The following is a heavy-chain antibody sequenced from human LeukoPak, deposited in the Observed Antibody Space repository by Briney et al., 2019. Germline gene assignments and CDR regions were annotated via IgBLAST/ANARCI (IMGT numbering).Heavy chain of an antibody. Sequence: SETMSLTCAVYGGTFSGYYWSWIRQPHGMGMDRFGKINHSGSTNYNPTLKSRVPISVDTSKNQCSRMQSSVAPADTAVYYCARRGVPAAYDYWGQGTLGSVSS. CDR1: GGTFSGYY. J-gene: IGHJ4*02. V-gene: IGHV4-34*01. D-gene: IGHD2-2*01. CDR2: INHSGST. CDR3: ARRGVPAAYDY.